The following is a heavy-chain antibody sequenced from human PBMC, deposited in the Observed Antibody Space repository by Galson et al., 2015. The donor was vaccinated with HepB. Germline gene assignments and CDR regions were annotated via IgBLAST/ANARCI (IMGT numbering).Heavy chain of an antibody. Sequence: LRLSCAASGFTFSSYWMGWVRQTPGKGLEWVANIQQDENEIHYLDSVRGRFTISRDNGKNSLFLQMNSLRVGDTAVYYCARGSPDSGGYRNFFGYWGQGTLVTVSS. CDR3: ARGSPDSGGYRNFFGY. D-gene: IGHD3-22*01. J-gene: IGHJ4*02. CDR2: IQQDENEI. V-gene: IGHV3-7*03. CDR1: GFTFSSYW.